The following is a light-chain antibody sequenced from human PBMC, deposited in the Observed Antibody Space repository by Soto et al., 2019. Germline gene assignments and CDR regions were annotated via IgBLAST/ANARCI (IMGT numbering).Light chain of an antibody. J-gene: IGLJ3*02. CDR3: QSYDRSRSAWV. Sequence: QSVLTQPPSVSGAPGQRVIISCSGSSSNIGANYDVHWYQQLPGTAPKFLIYGNSNRPSGVPDRFSGSRSGTTASLAITGLQAEDEADYYCQSYDRSRSAWVFGGGTKLTVL. CDR1: SSNIGANYD. CDR2: GNS. V-gene: IGLV1-40*01.